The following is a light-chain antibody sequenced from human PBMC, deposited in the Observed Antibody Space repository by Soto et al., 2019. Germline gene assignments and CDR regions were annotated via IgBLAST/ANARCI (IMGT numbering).Light chain of an antibody. V-gene: IGKV3-15*01. CDR1: QRVSIN. CDR3: QQYNDWPRT. J-gene: IGKJ1*01. Sequence: EIVMTQSPATLSVSPGERATLSCSASQRVSINLAWFIQKPGHAPTLLSHRASTRDTDIPARFSGSGSGTEFTLTISSLQSEDLAVYYCQQYNDWPRTFGQGTKVDIK. CDR2: RAS.